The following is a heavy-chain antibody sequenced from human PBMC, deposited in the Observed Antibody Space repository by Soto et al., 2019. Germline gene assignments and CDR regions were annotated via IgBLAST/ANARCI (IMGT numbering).Heavy chain of an antibody. CDR1: GYSFARYW. V-gene: IGHV5-51*01. Sequence: GESLTISCPCSGYSFARYWIGWVRQMPGKDLEWMGNIYPGDSDTRYSPSFQGQVTTSADKSLRTAYLQWTSLKASDTALYYCARTRSFTPGFYYDGMDVWGQGTTVTVSS. CDR2: IYPGDSDT. J-gene: IGHJ6*02. D-gene: IGHD6-6*01. CDR3: ARTRSFTPGFYYDGMDV.